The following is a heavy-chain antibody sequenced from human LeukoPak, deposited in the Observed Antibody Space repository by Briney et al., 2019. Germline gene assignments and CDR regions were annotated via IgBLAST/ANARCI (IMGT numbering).Heavy chain of an antibody. Sequence: SETLSLTCAVYGGSFSGYYWSWIRQPPGKGLEWIREINHSGSTNYNPSLKSRVTISVDTSKNQFSLKLSSVTAADTAVYYCARTRLFDYWGQGTLVTVSS. V-gene: IGHV4-34*01. CDR1: GGSFSGYY. J-gene: IGHJ4*02. CDR3: ARTRLFDY. CDR2: INHSGST.